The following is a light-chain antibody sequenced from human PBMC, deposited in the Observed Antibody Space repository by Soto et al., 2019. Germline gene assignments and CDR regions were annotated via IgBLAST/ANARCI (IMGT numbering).Light chain of an antibody. J-gene: IGKJ1*01. Sequence: QSPSILSASVGDRVTITCRSSQTITNWLAWYQQKPGKAPRLLIYDASSLESGVPSRFSGSGSGTEFTLTISSLQPDDFATYYCQQYNSFWTFGQGTKVDIK. CDR1: QTITNW. CDR2: DAS. V-gene: IGKV1-5*01. CDR3: QQYNSFWT.